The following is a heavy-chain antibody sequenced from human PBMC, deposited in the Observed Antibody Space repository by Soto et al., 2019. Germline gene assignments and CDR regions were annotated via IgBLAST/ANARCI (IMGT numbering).Heavy chain of an antibody. V-gene: IGHV2-5*01. D-gene: IGHD3-22*01. CDR3: AHTKDSSGFLTS. CDR2: IHWNDDK. Sequence: SGPTLVNPTQTLTLTCSFSGFSLSAYGVRVIWFRQPPGETLEWLALIHWNDDKRYSPYLKSRLTITKDTSKNQVVLTLTNLDPLDTGTYFCAHTKDSSGFLTSWGQGILVTVSS. J-gene: IGHJ5*02. CDR1: GFSLSAYGVR.